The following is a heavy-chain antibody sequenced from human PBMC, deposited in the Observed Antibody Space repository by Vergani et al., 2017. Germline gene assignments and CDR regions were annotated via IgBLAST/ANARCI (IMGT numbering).Heavy chain of an antibody. CDR1: GFPFSSYW. J-gene: IGHJ4*02. D-gene: IGHD6-13*01. Sequence: EVQLVESGGGLVQPGGSLRLSCAASGFPFSSYWMSWVRQAPGKGLEWVANIKQDGSEKYYVDSVKGRFTISRDNAKNSLYLQMNSLRAEDTAVYYCARVGIAAVRFDYWGQGTLVTVSS. CDR2: IKQDGSEK. CDR3: ARVGIAAVRFDY. V-gene: IGHV3-7*01.